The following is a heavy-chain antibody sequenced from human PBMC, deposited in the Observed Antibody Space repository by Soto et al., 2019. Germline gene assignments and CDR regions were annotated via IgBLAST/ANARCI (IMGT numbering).Heavy chain of an antibody. CDR3: VRGAAAAGTRAFDI. V-gene: IGHV6-1*01. CDR1: GDSVFSISAA. Sequence: PPQILSLTCDTSGDSVFSISAAWNWIRQSPSRVLEWPGRTYYRFKWYNDYAISLKIRITINPDTSKKQFSLQLNSVTPDDTAVYYCVRGAAAAGTRAFDIWGQGTMVTVSS. D-gene: IGHD6-13*01. CDR2: TYYRFKWYN. J-gene: IGHJ3*02.